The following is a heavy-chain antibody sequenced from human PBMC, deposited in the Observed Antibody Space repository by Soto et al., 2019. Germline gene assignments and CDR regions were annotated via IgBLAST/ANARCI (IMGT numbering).Heavy chain of an antibody. CDR1: GYTFTSYG. Sequence: QVQLVQSGTEVKKPGASVKVSCKASGYTFTSYGIHWVRQAPGQRLEWMGWINAANGNTKYSAKFQGRVTITRDPSASTAYMELSSLRSEDTAVHYCVRRHVSATGIDWFDPCGQGTLVTVSS. CDR2: INAANGNT. CDR3: VRRHVSATGIDWFDP. D-gene: IGHD6-13*01. V-gene: IGHV1-3*01. J-gene: IGHJ5*02.